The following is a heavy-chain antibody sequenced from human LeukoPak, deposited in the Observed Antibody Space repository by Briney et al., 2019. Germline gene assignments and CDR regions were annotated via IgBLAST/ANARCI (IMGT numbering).Heavy chain of an antibody. Sequence: PSETLSLTCAVYGGSFSGYYWSWIRQPPGKGLEWIGEINHSGSTNYNPSLKSRVTISVDTSKNQFSLKLSSVTAADTAVYYCARVPPFDSSGYADYWGQGTLVTVSS. CDR1: GGSFSGYY. V-gene: IGHV4-34*01. CDR3: ARVPPFDSSGYADY. CDR2: INHSGST. D-gene: IGHD3-22*01. J-gene: IGHJ4*02.